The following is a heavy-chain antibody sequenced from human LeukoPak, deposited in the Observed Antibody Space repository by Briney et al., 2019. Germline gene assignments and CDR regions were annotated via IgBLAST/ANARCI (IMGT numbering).Heavy chain of an antibody. V-gene: IGHV4-38-2*02. J-gene: IGHJ4*02. CDR1: GYSISSGYY. Sequence: SETLSLTCTVSGYSISSGYYWGWIRQPPGKGLEWIGSIYHSGSTYYNPSLKSRVTISVDTSKNQFSLKLSSVTAADTAVYYCASWFKIAVAGNRDYWGQGTLVTVSS. CDR3: ASWFKIAVAGNRDY. D-gene: IGHD6-19*01. CDR2: IYHSGST.